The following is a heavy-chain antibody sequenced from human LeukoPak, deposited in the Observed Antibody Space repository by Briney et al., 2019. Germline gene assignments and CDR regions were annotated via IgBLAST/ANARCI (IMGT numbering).Heavy chain of an antibody. CDR3: AKGGV. J-gene: IGHJ6*02. CDR1: GCTFSSYA. Sequence: PGGSLRLSCAASGCTFSSYAMSWVRQAPGKGPEWVSGIGNSGDRTFYADSVKGRFTISRDNSKNTLYLQMNSLRVEDTALYYCAKGGVWGQGIAVTVSS. CDR2: IGNSGDRT. V-gene: IGHV3-23*01.